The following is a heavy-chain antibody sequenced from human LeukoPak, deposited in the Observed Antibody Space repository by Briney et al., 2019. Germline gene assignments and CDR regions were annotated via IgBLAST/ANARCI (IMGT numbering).Heavy chain of an antibody. CDR3: ARYCSSTSCYTPSDVCDI. CDR1: GFTFSDYY. J-gene: IGHJ3*02. CDR2: ISSSGYTI. D-gene: IGHD2-2*02. Sequence: GSLRLSCAASGFTFSDYYMSWIRQAPGKGLEWLSYISSSGYTIYYADSVKGRFTISRDNANNSLYLQMNSLRAEDTAVYYCARYCSSTSCYTPSDVCDIWGQGTMVTVSS. V-gene: IGHV3-11*04.